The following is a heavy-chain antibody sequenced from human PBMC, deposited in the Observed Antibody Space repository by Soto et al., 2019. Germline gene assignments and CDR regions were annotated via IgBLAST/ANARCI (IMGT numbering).Heavy chain of an antibody. V-gene: IGHV1-69*13. D-gene: IGHD3-10*01. CDR3: ARGYWFGELLATATYFDY. CDR2: IIPIFGTA. Sequence: GPQVKVSCKASGGTFSSYAISWVRQAPGQGLEWMGGIIPIFGTANYAQKFQGRVTITADESTSTAYMELSSLRSEDTAVYYCARGYWFGELLATATYFDYWGQGTLVTVSS. CDR1: GGTFSSYA. J-gene: IGHJ4*02.